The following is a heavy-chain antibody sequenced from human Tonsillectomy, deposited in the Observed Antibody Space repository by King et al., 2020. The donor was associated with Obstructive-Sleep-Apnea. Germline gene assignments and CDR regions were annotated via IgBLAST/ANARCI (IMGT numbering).Heavy chain of an antibody. CDR1: GFTFSSYA. CDR2: ISGSGGST. J-gene: IGHJ4*02. Sequence: VQLVESGGGLVQPGGSLRLCCAASGFTFSSYAMSWVRQAPGKGLDWVSSISGSGGSTYYADSVKGRFTISRDNSKNTLYLQMNSLRAEDTAVYYCAKDVRDYGDYGFDYWGQGTLVTVSS. V-gene: IGHV3-23*04. D-gene: IGHD4-17*01. CDR3: AKDVRDYGDYGFDY.